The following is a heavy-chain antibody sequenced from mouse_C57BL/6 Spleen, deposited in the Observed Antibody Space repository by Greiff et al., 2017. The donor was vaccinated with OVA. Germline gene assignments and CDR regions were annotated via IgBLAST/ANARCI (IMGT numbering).Heavy chain of an antibody. CDR1: GFTFSSYA. Sequence: EVQLVESGEGLVKPGGSLKLSCAASGFTFSSYAMSWVRQTPEKRLEWVAYISSGGDYIYYADTVKGRFTISRDNARNTLYLQMSSLKSEDTAMYYCTRDTDYGSSDYAMDYWGQGTSVTVSS. V-gene: IGHV5-9-1*02. CDR3: TRDTDYGSSDYAMDY. D-gene: IGHD1-1*01. CDR2: ISSGGDYI. J-gene: IGHJ4*01.